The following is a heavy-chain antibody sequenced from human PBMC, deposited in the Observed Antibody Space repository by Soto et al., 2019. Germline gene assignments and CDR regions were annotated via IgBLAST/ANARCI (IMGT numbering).Heavy chain of an antibody. CDR2: IYYSGST. Sequence: QLQLQESGPGLVKPSETLSLTCTVSGGYIRSGSYYWGWIRQPPGKGLEWIGSIYYSGSTHYNPALTSRVTISVDTSKNPFSLKLTSMTAADTAVYYCARRLGGAFDIWGQGTMVTVSS. CDR1: GGYIRSGSYY. CDR3: ARRLGGAFDI. J-gene: IGHJ3*02. V-gene: IGHV4-39*02. D-gene: IGHD2-15*01.